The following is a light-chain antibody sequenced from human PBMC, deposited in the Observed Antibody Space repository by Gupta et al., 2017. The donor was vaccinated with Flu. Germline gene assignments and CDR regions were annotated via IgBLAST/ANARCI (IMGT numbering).Light chain of an antibody. CDR2: RNY. CDR3: AAWDDSLSGPKWV. V-gene: IGLV1-47*01. CDR1: SSNIGNNY. J-gene: IGLJ3*02. Sequence: QSVLTQPPSASGTPGQTVTISCSGSSSNIGNNYVYWYQQFPGTAPKILIYRNYQRPSGVPDRSSGSKSDTSASLAISGLRSEDEADYYCAAWDDSLSGPKWVFGGGTKLTVL.